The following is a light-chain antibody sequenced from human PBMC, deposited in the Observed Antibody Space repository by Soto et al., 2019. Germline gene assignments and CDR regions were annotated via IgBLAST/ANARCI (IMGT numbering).Light chain of an antibody. CDR1: QNIDRW. Sequence: DIQVTQTHSSLSASVGDGVIITCRANQNIDRWLAWYQQKPGKAPKLLIYDASSLESGVPSRFSGSGSGTEFTLTISSLQPDDFATYYCQHYNSYSEAFGQGTKV. CDR3: QHYNSYSEA. J-gene: IGKJ1*01. CDR2: DAS. V-gene: IGKV1-5*01.